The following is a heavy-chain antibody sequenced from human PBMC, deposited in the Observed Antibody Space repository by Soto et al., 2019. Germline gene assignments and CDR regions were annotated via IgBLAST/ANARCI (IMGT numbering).Heavy chain of an antibody. Sequence: PSETLSLTCTVSGGSGTNSSYYWCWIRQSPGKGLEWIGSVYYRGRSYSKSSVKSRVTISVDTSKNRFSLSLNSVTASDTAVYFCVSQRTTVPTQAYFDYWGPGALVTVSS. D-gene: IGHD4-17*01. CDR3: VSQRTTVPTQAYFDY. V-gene: IGHV4-39*01. CDR1: GGSGTNSSYY. J-gene: IGHJ4*02. CDR2: VYYRGRS.